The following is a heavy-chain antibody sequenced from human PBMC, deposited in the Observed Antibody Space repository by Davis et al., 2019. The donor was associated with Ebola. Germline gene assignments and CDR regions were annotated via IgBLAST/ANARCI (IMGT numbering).Heavy chain of an antibody. V-gene: IGHV4-61*01. D-gene: IGHD5-24*01. CDR3: ARGPRWLLDF. Sequence: SETLSLTCSVSGASVNRGSYYWTWIRQPPGKGLDWIGYISSSGITNYNRSLMSRVTISRDTSNNQFSLKLTSVNPADAAVYYCARGPRWLLDFWGQGTRVTVSS. CDR2: ISSSGIT. J-gene: IGHJ4*02. CDR1: GASVNRGSYY.